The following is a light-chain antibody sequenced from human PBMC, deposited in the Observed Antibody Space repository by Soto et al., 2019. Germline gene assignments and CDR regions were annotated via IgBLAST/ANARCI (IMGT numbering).Light chain of an antibody. CDR1: SSDVGGYNY. CDR3: SSYTSSSTLVV. Sequence: QSALTQPAKTPGSPGQSITISCTGTSSDVGGYNYVSWYQQHPGKAPKLMIYDVSNRPSGVSNRFSGSKSGNTASLTISGLQAEDEADYYCSSYTSSSTLVVFGGGTKLTVL. J-gene: IGLJ2*01. CDR2: DVS. V-gene: IGLV2-14*01.